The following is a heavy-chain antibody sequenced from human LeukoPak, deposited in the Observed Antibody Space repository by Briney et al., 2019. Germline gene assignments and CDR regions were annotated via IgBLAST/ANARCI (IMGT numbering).Heavy chain of an antibody. D-gene: IGHD2-2*01. Sequence: ASVRVSCKASGGTFSSYAISWVRQAPGQGLEGMGGIIPIFGKANYAQKFQGRVKITEDKSASTAYMELSSLRSEETAVYYCACNQQLRENYFDYWGQGTLVTVSS. CDR1: GGTFSSYA. J-gene: IGHJ4*02. V-gene: IGHV1-69*06. CDR3: ACNQQLRENYFDY. CDR2: IIPIFGKA.